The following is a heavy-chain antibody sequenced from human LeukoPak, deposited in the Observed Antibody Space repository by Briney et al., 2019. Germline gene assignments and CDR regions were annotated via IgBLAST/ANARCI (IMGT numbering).Heavy chain of an antibody. CDR3: ARDKPFITMIVVPMDV. V-gene: IGHV1-18*01. CDR2: ISAYNGNT. CDR1: GYTFTSYG. Sequence: ASVKVSCKASGYTFTSYGISWVRQAPGQGLEWMGWISAYNGNTNYAQKLQGRVTMTTDTSTSTAYMELRSLRSDDTAVYYCARDKPFITMIVVPMDVWGKGTTVTISS. D-gene: IGHD3-22*01. J-gene: IGHJ6*04.